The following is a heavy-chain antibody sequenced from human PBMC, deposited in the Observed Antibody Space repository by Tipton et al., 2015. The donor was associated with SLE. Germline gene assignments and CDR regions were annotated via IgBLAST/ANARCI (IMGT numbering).Heavy chain of an antibody. D-gene: IGHD6-25*01. CDR2: INPSGGST. Sequence: QLVQSGAEVKKPGSSVKVSCKASGGTFSSYAISWVRQAPGQGLEWMGIINPSGGSTSYAQKFQGRVTMTRDTSTSTVYMELSSLRSEDTAVYYCARGGAAAAAYNWCDPWGQGTLVPVSS. J-gene: IGHJ5*02. V-gene: IGHV1-46*01. CDR1: GGTFSSYA. CDR3: ARGGAAAAAYNWCDP.